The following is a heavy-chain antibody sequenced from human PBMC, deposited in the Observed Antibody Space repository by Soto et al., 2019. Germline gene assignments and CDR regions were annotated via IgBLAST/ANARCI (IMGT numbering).Heavy chain of an antibody. J-gene: IGHJ4*02. CDR3: ARGRYYDILTGYPDFDY. Sequence: PSETLSLTCAVYGGSFSGYYWSWIRQPPGKGLEWIGEINHSGSTNYNPSLKSRVTISVDTSKNQFSLKLSSVTAADTAVYYCARGRYYDILTGYPDFDYWGQGTLVTVSS. CDR1: GGSFSGYY. V-gene: IGHV4-34*01. CDR2: INHSGST. D-gene: IGHD3-9*01.